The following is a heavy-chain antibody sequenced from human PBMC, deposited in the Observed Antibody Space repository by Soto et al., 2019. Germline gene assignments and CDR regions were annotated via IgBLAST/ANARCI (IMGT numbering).Heavy chain of an antibody. CDR1: GYTFTTYE. V-gene: IGHV1-8*01. J-gene: IGHJ4*02. D-gene: IGHD6-6*01. CDR3: ARVMKGQLVVFES. Sequence: GASVKVSCKTSGYTFTTYEINWVRQASGQGLEWLGWMSPNTGLTGYAQKFQGRVTMTSNTSTGTAYMELSSLRSEDTAMYYCARVMKGQLVVFESWGQGTLVTVSA. CDR2: MSPNTGLT.